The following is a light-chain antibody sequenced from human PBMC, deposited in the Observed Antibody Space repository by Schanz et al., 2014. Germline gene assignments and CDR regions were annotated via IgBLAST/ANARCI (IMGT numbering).Light chain of an antibody. CDR1: SSDAGGFTY. CDR2: DVS. Sequence: QSALTQPRSVSGSPGQSVTISCTGVSSDAGGFTYVSWYQQLPGKAPKLMIYDVSKRPSGVPARFSGSMSGNTASLTISGLQAGDEADYYCNSHARSTTLVFGGGTKLTVL. J-gene: IGLJ3*02. CDR3: NSHARSTTLV. V-gene: IGLV2-11*01.